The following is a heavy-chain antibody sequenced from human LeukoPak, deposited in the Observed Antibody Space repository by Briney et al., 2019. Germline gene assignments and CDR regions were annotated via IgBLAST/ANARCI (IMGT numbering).Heavy chain of an antibody. J-gene: IGHJ4*02. D-gene: IGHD6-13*01. CDR2: INPNRGGT. CDR3: ARDSAIAAIGRVGDY. Sequence: ASVKVSCKASGYTFTGYYVHWVRQAPGQGLEWMGWINPNRGGTNYAQKFQGRVTMTRDTSINTAYMELSSLRSDDTAVYYCARDSAIAAIGRVGDYWGQGTRVTVSS. CDR1: GYTFTGYY. V-gene: IGHV1-2*02.